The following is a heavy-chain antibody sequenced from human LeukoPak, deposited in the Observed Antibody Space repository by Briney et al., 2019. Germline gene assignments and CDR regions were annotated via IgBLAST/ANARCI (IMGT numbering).Heavy chain of an antibody. CDR3: ARDETRRGCSGVTCYSDFDY. V-gene: IGHV3-23*01. J-gene: IGHJ4*02. Sequence: GGSLRLSCAASGSTFNKYAMSWVRQPPGKGLEWVSSMSGIGDTYYANSVKGRFTISRDNSKNTVSLQMSSLRAEDTAVYYCARDETRRGCSGVTCYSDFDYWGQGTLVTVSS. CDR2: MSGIGDT. D-gene: IGHD2-15*01. CDR1: GSTFNKYA.